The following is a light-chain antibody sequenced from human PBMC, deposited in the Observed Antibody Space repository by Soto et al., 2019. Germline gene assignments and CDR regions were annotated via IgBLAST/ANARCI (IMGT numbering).Light chain of an antibody. J-gene: IGKJ2*01. CDR3: QQFGTSPYT. CDR2: GAS. V-gene: IGKV3-20*01. Sequence: EIVLTQSPDTLSLSPGERATLSCRASQTVTRSSLAWYQQKPGRAPTLLIHGASTRAAGIPDIFSASGSGTHFTLTITRLEPEDFAVYFCQQFGTSPYTFGQGTKVEIK. CDR1: QTVTRSS.